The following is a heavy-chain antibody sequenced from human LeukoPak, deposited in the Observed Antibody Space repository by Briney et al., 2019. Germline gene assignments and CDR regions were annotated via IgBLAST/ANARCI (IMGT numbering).Heavy chain of an antibody. CDR1: GFTFSSYW. V-gene: IGHV3-74*03. CDR3: ARSFYESSGYYLGY. CDR2: SNSDGRST. D-gene: IGHD3-22*01. Sequence: GRSLRLSCAASGFTFSSYWMHWVRQVPGKGLEWVSRSNSDGRSTTYADSVEGRLTISRDNAKNTLYLQMNSLRAEDTAVYYCARSFYESSGYYLGYWGQGTLVTVSS. J-gene: IGHJ4*02.